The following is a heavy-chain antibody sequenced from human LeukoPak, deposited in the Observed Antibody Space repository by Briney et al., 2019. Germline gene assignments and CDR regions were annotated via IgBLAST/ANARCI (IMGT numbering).Heavy chain of an antibody. CDR3: ARGCTSTTCYVPFEF. D-gene: IGHD2-2*01. CDR2: ICQSGST. CDR1: GYSISSIHC. V-gene: IGHV4-38-2*02. J-gene: IGHJ4*02. Sequence: KPSETLSLTCTVSGYSISSIHCWGWIRQPPGKGLEWIGNICQSGSTYYSPSLKSRVILSLDTSKNQFSLRLSSVTAADTAVYYCARGCTSTTCYVPFEFWGPGILITVSS.